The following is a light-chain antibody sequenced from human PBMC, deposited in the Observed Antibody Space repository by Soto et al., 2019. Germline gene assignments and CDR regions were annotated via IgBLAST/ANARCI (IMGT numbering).Light chain of an antibody. Sequence: QSLLTQPPSASGTPGQRVTISCSGSSSNIGSNYVSWHQQFPGTAPKLLIHRNNQRPSGVPDRFSGSKSGTSASLAISGLRSEDEADYYCAVWDDSLSGRVFGGGTKVTVL. CDR1: SSNIGSNY. CDR3: AVWDDSLSGRV. J-gene: IGLJ3*02. CDR2: RNN. V-gene: IGLV1-47*01.